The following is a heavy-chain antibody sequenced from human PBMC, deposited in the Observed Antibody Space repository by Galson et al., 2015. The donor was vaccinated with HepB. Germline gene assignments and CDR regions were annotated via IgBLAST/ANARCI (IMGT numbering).Heavy chain of an antibody. V-gene: IGHV5-51*01. J-gene: IGHJ4*02. CDR3: ARGGMRSVGTQPYYFDY. Sequence: QSGAEVKEPGESLKISCKGSGYSFTSYWIAWVRQMPGKGLEWMGIIYPGDSDTKYRPSFQGQVTISADKSVGTAYLQWSSLKASDTAMYYCARGGMRSVGTQPYYFDYWGQGTLFTVSS. CDR2: IYPGDSDT. D-gene: IGHD4-23*01. CDR1: GYSFTSYW.